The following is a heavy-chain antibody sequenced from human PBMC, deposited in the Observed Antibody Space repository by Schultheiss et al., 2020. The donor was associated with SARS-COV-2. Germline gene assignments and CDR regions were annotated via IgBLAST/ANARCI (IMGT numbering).Heavy chain of an antibody. CDR3: ARDRYDFWSGFDY. Sequence: GGSLRLSWAASGFTFSNAWMSWVRQAPGKGLVWVSRINNDGSSTTYADSVKGRFTISRDNAKNTLFLQMNSLRAEDTAVYYCARDRYDFWSGFDYWGQGTLVTVSS. CDR1: GFTFSNAW. J-gene: IGHJ4*02. CDR2: INNDGSST. D-gene: IGHD3-3*01. V-gene: IGHV3-74*01.